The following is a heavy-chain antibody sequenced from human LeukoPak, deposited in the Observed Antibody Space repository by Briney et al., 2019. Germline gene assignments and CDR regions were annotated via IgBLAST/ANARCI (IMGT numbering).Heavy chain of an antibody. Sequence: PGWSLRLSCAGSRFTISNYEMDWVRQAPGKGLGWVSNINVGCETKTYAESVKGRFTISRDNAENSLYFQMNSLRAEDTAVYYCARDQWGTRLDWGEGTLVTVSS. V-gene: IGHV3-48*03. CDR3: ARDQWGTRLD. CDR2: INVGCETK. J-gene: IGHJ4*02. CDR1: RFTISNYE. D-gene: IGHD1-1*01.